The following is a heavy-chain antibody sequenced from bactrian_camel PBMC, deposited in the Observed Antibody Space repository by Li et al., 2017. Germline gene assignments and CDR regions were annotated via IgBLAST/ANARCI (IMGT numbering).Heavy chain of an antibody. Sequence: QVQLVESGGGSVQAGESLRLSCAASGSTFSYYMSWVRQAPGKGLEWVSSIYTGDGTSMSAHSVKGRFAISRDNARNTLYLQLNSLKTEDTALYYCAKDTKTVIQARGVPSGDSYWGQGPQVTVS. CDR3: AKDTKTVIQARGVPSGDSY. D-gene: IGHD3*01. V-gene: IGHV3S20*01. CDR1: GSTFSYY. J-gene: IGHJ4*01. CDR2: IYTGDGTS.